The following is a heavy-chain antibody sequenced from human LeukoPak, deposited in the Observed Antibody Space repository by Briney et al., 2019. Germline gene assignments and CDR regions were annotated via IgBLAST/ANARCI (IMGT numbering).Heavy chain of an antibody. D-gene: IGHD3-9*01. CDR3: AKDRPLLRYFDWLLDY. Sequence: PGGPLRLSCAASGFTFSSYEMNWVRQAPAKGLEWVAVPSHDGRNKHYADSVEGRYTISRDNSKNTLYLQMNSLRAEDTAVYYCAKDRPLLRYFDWLLDYWGQGTLVTVSS. V-gene: IGHV3-30*18. CDR1: GFTFSSYE. J-gene: IGHJ4*02. CDR2: PSHDGRNK.